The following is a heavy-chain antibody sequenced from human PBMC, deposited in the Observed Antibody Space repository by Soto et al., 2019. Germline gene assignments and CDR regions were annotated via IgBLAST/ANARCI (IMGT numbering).Heavy chain of an antibody. CDR1: GGSISSGGYY. CDR2: IYYSGST. Sequence: TSETLSLTCTVSGGSISSGGYYWSWIRQHPGKGLEWIGYIYYSGSTYYNPSLKSRVTISVDTSKNQLSLKLRSVTAADTAVYYCARVKFGYCSGGSCHNRAFDIWGQGTMVTVSS. CDR3: ARVKFGYCSGGSCHNRAFDI. J-gene: IGHJ3*02. D-gene: IGHD2-15*01. V-gene: IGHV4-31*03.